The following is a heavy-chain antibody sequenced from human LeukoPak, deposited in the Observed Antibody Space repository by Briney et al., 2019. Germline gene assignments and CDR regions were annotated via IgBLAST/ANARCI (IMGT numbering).Heavy chain of an antibody. CDR1: GFTFSTYE. Sequence: GGSLRLSCAASGFTFSTYEINWVRQAPGKGLEWLSHISTSGSSIHYADSVKGRFTISRDNAKNSLYLQMNSLRAEDTAVYYCAKENYYYYYMDVWGKGTTVTISS. CDR2: ISTSGSSI. CDR3: AKENYYYYYMDV. V-gene: IGHV3-48*03. J-gene: IGHJ6*03.